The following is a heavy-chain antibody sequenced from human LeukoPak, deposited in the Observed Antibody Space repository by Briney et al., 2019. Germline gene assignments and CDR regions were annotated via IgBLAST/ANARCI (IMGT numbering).Heavy chain of an antibody. Sequence: PGGSLRLSCVTSGLTFSSYWMTWVRQAPGKGLEWVASINQDGHEKNYVDSVKGRFTISRDNPKNSLYLQMNSLRAEDTAVYFCVRDMDVWAQGTTVTVSS. V-gene: IGHV3-7*05. CDR2: INQDGHEK. CDR3: VRDMDV. J-gene: IGHJ6*02. CDR1: GLTFSSYW.